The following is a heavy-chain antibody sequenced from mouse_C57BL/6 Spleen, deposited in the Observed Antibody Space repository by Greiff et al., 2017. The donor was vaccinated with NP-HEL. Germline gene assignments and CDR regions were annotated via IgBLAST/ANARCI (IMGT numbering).Heavy chain of an antibody. J-gene: IGHJ3*01. D-gene: IGHD2-3*01. Sequence: EVKLMESGGGLVKPGGSLKLSCAASGFTFSDYGMHWVRQAPEKGLEWVAYISSGSSTIYYADTVKGRFTISRDNAKNTLFLQMTSLRSEDTAMYYCADGYYSYWGQGTLVTVSA. CDR3: ADGYYSY. CDR2: ISSGSSTI. CDR1: GFTFSDYG. V-gene: IGHV5-17*01.